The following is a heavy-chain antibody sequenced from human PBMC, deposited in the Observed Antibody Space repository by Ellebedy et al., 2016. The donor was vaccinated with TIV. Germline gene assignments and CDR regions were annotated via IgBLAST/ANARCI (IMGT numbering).Heavy chain of an antibody. CDR1: AGSIRSSYHY. J-gene: IGHJ6*02. CDR2: IVHTGAT. CDR3: ARGRPAVVGALNYGLDV. D-gene: IGHD6-19*01. Sequence: MPSETLSLTCTVSAGSIRSSYHYWGWIRQPPGKGLEWIGEIVHTGATNYNPSLKSRVSISQDTSKSQFSLQLSSVAAADTAVYYCARGRPAVVGALNYGLDVWGQGTTVTVSS. V-gene: IGHV4-39*07.